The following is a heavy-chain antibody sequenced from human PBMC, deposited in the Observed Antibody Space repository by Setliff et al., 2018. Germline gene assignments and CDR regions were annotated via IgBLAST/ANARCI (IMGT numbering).Heavy chain of an antibody. Sequence: PGGSLRLSCAASGFTFSSFELNWVRQAPGKGLDWVSYIDTDGDTIHYADSMKGRFTISRDNAKNSLYLQMNSLRAEDTAVYYCASAGHSGSWFPFDAFHIWGQGTMVTVSS. CDR1: GFTFSSFE. CDR2: IDTDGDTI. CDR3: ASAGHSGSWFPFDAFHI. J-gene: IGHJ3*02. D-gene: IGHD6-13*01. V-gene: IGHV3-48*03.